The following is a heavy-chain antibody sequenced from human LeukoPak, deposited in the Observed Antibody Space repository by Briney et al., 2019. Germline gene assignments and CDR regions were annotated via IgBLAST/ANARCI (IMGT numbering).Heavy chain of an antibody. J-gene: IGHJ4*02. Sequence: GASVKVSCKASGYTFTGYYMHWVRQAPGQGLEWMGRINPNSGGTNYAQKFQGRVTMTRDTSISTAYMELSRLRSDDTAVYYCARVFGRNAYSSSSFDYWGQGTLVTVSS. CDR1: GYTFTGYY. CDR3: ARVFGRNAYSSSSFDY. V-gene: IGHV1-2*06. D-gene: IGHD6-6*01. CDR2: INPNSGGT.